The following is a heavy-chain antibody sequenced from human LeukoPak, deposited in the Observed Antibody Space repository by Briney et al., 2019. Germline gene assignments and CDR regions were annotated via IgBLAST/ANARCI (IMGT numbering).Heavy chain of an antibody. D-gene: IGHD4-17*01. J-gene: IGHJ4*02. V-gene: IGHV3-23*01. CDR1: GFTFSSYD. CDR2: ITDSGGNT. Sequence: GGSLRLSCAASGFTFSSYDMNWVRRAPGKGLEWVSTITDSGGNTWYADSVKGRFTISRDNSKNTVYLQMNSLRAEDTAVYYCAKRLGGYGEGGLDYWGQGTLVTVSS. CDR3: AKRLGGYGEGGLDY.